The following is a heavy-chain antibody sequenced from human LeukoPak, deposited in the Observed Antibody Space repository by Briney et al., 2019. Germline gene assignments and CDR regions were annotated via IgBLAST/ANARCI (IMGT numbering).Heavy chain of an antibody. Sequence: PGGSLRLSCVASGFTFRDYFMSWIRQAPGKGLEWISYISSGGSTIYYADSVKGRFTISRDNTKNSLYLQMNSLRAEDTAVYYCARVYFYDSSGYFRVEAFDIWGQGTMVTVSS. J-gene: IGHJ3*02. CDR2: ISSGGSTI. V-gene: IGHV3-11*01. CDR3: ARVYFYDSSGYFRVEAFDI. D-gene: IGHD3-22*01. CDR1: GFTFRDYF.